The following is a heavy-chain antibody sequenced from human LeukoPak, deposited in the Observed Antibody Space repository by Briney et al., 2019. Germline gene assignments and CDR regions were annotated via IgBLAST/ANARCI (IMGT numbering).Heavy chain of an antibody. CDR3: AKDRTYCGGDCYPRYAFDI. CDR2: ISGSGGST. J-gene: IGHJ3*02. CDR1: GFTFSSYA. Sequence: GGSLRLSCAASGFTFSSYAMSWVRQAPGKGLEWVSAISGSGGSTYYADSVKGRFTISRDNSKNTLYLQMNSLRAEDTAVYYCAKDRTYCGGDCYPRYAFDIWGQGTMVTVSS. D-gene: IGHD2-21*01. V-gene: IGHV3-23*01.